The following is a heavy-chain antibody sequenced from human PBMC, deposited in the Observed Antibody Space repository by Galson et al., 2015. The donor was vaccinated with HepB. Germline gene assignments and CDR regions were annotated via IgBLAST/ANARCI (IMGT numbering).Heavy chain of an antibody. V-gene: IGHV3-23*01. Sequence: SLRLSCAASGFTFSSYAMSWVRQAPGKGLGWVSAISGSGGSTYYADSVKGRFTISRDNSKNTLYLQMNSLRAEDTAVYYCSADVVVPLAQIDHWGQGTLVTVFS. D-gene: IGHD2-21*01. J-gene: IGHJ4*02. CDR3: SADVVVPLAQIDH. CDR2: ISGSGGST. CDR1: GFTFSSYA.